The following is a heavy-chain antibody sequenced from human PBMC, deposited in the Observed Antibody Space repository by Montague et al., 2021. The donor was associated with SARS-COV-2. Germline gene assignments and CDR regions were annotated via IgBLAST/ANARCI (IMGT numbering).Heavy chain of an antibody. CDR1: GYTFTSYD. J-gene: IGHJ4*02. CDR3: ATSADWGSTGRFDF. Sequence: SVTVSCKASGYTFTSYDINWVRQATGQGLEWMGGVDPEDGKTIYAQNFQGRLTIAEDTSADTAYMELSSLRSDDTAVYYCATSADWGSTGRFDFWGQGTLVTVSS. CDR2: VDPEDGKT. D-gene: IGHD7-27*01. V-gene: IGHV1-24*01.